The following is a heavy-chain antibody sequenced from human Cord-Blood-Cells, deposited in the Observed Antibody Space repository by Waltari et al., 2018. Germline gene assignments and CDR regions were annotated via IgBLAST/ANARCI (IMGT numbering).Heavy chain of an antibody. Sequence: QVQLVQSGAEVKKPGASVKVSCKASGYTFTGYYMHWVRQAPGQGLEWMGWINPNSGGTNYAQKFQGRVTRTRDTSISTAYMELSRLRSDDTAVYYCARVWKATVVTSAFDIWGQGTMVTVSS. V-gene: IGHV1-2*02. J-gene: IGHJ3*02. CDR2: INPNSGGT. CDR1: GYTFTGYY. CDR3: ARVWKATVVTSAFDI. D-gene: IGHD4-17*01.